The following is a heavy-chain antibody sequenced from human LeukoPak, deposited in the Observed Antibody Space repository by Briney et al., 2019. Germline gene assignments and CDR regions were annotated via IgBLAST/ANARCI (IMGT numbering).Heavy chain of an antibody. Sequence: SETLSLTCAVYGGSFSGYYWSWIRQPPGKGLEWIGEINHSGSTNYNPSLKSRVTISVDTSKNQFSLKLSSVTAADTAVYYCARKSGYDYYDSSGYYYHYWGQGTLVTVSS. V-gene: IGHV4-34*01. CDR2: INHSGST. J-gene: IGHJ4*02. D-gene: IGHD3-22*01. CDR1: GGSFSGYY. CDR3: ARKSGYDYYDSSGYYYHY.